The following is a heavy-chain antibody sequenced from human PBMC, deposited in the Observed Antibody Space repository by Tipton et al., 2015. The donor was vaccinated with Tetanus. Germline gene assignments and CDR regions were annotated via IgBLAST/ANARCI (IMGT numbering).Heavy chain of an antibody. V-gene: IGHV4-31*03. J-gene: IGHJ4*02. CDR2: IYYSGGT. CDR1: GGSISSGGYY. Sequence: GLVKPSQTLSLTCTVSGGSISSGGYYWSWIRQHPGKGLEWIGDIYYSGGTYYNPSLKSRVTISVDTSKNQFSLKLNSVTAGDTAVYYCARDQARGARGWNYFDYWGQGTLVTVSS. D-gene: IGHD6-6*01. CDR3: ARDQARGARGWNYFDY.